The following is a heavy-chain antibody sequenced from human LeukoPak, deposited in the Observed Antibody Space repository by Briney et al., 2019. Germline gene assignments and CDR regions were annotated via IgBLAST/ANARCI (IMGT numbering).Heavy chain of an antibody. Sequence: PGGSLRLSCAASGFTFSDYYMSWIRQVPGKGLEWVSYISSSGSTIYYADSVKGRFTISRDNSKNTLYLQMNSLSAEDTAVYYCAKNGDRGAYCSGGSCYPYYYYYMDVWGKGTTVTISS. J-gene: IGHJ6*03. CDR3: AKNGDRGAYCSGGSCYPYYYYYMDV. D-gene: IGHD2-15*01. V-gene: IGHV3-11*01. CDR2: ISSSGSTI. CDR1: GFTFSDYY.